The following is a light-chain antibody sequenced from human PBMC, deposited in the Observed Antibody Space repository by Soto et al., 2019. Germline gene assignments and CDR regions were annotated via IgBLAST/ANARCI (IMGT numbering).Light chain of an antibody. CDR1: SSDVGGYNY. CDR2: DVN. V-gene: IGLV2-11*01. Sequence: QSALTQPRSVSGSPGQSVTISCTGTSSDVGGYNYVSWYQQHPGKVPKLLIYDVNGRPSGVPDRFSGSKSGNTASLTISGLQAEDEADYYCCSYAGDYSLVFGGGTKLTVL. J-gene: IGLJ2*01. CDR3: CSYAGDYSLV.